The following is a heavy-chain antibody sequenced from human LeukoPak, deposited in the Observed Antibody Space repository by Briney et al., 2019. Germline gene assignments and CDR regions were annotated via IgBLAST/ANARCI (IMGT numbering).Heavy chain of an antibody. J-gene: IGHJ4*02. Sequence: SETLSLTCTVSGGSISSTSYYWGWIRQPPGKGLDWIGYINYSGNTYCNPSLKSRVIISVDTSKNQFSLKLNSVTAADTAVYYCARHVAYSSRFDYWGQGTLVTVSS. CDR1: GGSISSTSYY. CDR3: ARHVAYSSRFDY. CDR2: INYSGNT. D-gene: IGHD6-13*01. V-gene: IGHV4-39*01.